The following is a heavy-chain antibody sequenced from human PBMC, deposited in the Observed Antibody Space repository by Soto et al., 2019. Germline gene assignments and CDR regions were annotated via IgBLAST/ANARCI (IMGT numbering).Heavy chain of an antibody. CDR1: GFTFSSYA. Sequence: PGGSLRLSCAASGFTFSSYAMSWVRQAPGKGLEWVSAISGSGGTTYYADSVKGRFTFSRDNSKNTLYLQMNSLRAEDTAVYYCAKTANGWFSAFDIWGQGTPVTVSS. D-gene: IGHD6-19*01. CDR2: ISGSGGTT. V-gene: IGHV3-23*01. CDR3: AKTANGWFSAFDI. J-gene: IGHJ4*02.